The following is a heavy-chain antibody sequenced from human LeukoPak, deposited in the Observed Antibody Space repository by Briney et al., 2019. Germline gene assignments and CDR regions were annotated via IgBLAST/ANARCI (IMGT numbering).Heavy chain of an antibody. V-gene: IGHV4-39*01. Sequence: SETLSLTCTVSGGSISSSSYYWGWIRQPPGKGLEWIGSIYYSGSTYYNPSLKSRVTISVDTSKNQFSLKLSSVTAADTAVYYCARQGSSWGDCFDYWGQGTLVTVSS. D-gene: IGHD6-13*01. CDR3: ARQGSSWGDCFDY. CDR1: GGSISSSSYY. CDR2: IYYSGST. J-gene: IGHJ4*02.